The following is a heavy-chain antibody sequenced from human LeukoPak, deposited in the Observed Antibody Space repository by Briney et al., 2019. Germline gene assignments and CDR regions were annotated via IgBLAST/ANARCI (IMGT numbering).Heavy chain of an antibody. CDR3: ARDDPRGYSGYVHFDY. D-gene: IGHD5-12*01. CDR2: ISSSSSTI. J-gene: IGHJ4*02. CDR1: GFTFSSFA. V-gene: IGHV3-48*01. Sequence: GGSLRLSCAASGFTFSSFAISWVRQAPGKGLEWVSCISSSSSTIYYADSVKGRFTISRDNAKNSLYLQMNSLRAEDTAVYYCARDDPRGYSGYVHFDYWGQGTLVTVSS.